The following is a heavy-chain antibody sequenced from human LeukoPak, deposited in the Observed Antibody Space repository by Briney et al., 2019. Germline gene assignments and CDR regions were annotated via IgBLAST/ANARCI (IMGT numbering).Heavy chain of an antibody. D-gene: IGHD2-15*01. CDR1: GGTFSSYA. V-gene: IGHV1-69*13. J-gene: IGHJ6*04. CDR3: ARGRTSRYDIVVVVAATQACYYYGMDV. CDR2: IIPIFGTA. Sequence: ASVKVSCKASGGTFSSYAISWVRQAPGQGLEWMGGIIPIFGTANYAQKFQGRVTITADESTSTAYMELSSLRSEDTAVYYCARGRTSRYDIVVVVAATQACYYYGMDVWGKGTTVTVSS.